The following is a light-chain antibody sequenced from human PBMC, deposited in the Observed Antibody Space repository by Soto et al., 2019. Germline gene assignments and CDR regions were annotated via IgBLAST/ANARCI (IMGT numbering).Light chain of an antibody. J-gene: IGKJ5*01. CDR3: QHYDSLPIT. CDR1: QSVSSN. CDR2: GAS. Sequence: EIVLTQSPATLSVSPGERATLSCRASQSVSSNLAWYQQKPGQPPRLLIYGASSRATGIPDRFSGSGSGTDFTLTISRLEHEDFAVFYCQHYDSLPITFGQGTRLEIK. V-gene: IGKV3-20*01.